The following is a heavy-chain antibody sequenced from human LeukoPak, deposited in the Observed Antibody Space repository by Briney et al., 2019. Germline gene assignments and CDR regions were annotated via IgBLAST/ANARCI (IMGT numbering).Heavy chain of an antibody. CDR2: IKKDGNEK. V-gene: IGHV3-7*01. D-gene: IGHD5-18*01. J-gene: IGHJ4*02. Sequence: PGGSLRLSCAASGFTFSSYWMSWVRQAPGKGLEWVANIKKDGNEKYYVDSVRGRFTISRDNAKTSLYLQMNSLRAEDTAVYYCARDLSGVAGYTYGRGIDYWGQGTLVTVSS. CDR1: GFTFSSYW. CDR3: ARDLSGVAGYTYGRGIDY.